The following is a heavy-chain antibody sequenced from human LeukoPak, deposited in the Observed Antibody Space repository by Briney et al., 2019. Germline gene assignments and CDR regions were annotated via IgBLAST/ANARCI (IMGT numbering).Heavy chain of an antibody. CDR3: AKDQYDSSGYQTYYYYYGMDV. D-gene: IGHD3-22*01. CDR1: GFTFSSYG. CDR2: ISYDGSNK. V-gene: IGHV3-30*18. Sequence: QPGGSLRLSCAASGFTFSSYGMHWVRQAPGKGLEWVAVISYDGSNKYYADSVKGRFTVSRDNSKNTLYLQMNSLRAEDTAVYYCAKDQYDSSGYQTYYYYYGMDVWGQGTTVTVSS. J-gene: IGHJ6*02.